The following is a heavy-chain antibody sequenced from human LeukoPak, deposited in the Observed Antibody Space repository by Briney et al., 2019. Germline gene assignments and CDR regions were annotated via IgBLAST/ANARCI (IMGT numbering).Heavy chain of an antibody. V-gene: IGHV3-23*01. CDR2: IYENGGTT. CDR1: GFTFRSHA. J-gene: IGHJ4*02. Sequence: GGSLRLSCVGSGFTFRSHAMSWDRQAPEKGLEFVSGIYENGGTTYYADSVKGQFSISRDNSKNTLYLQMDSPRGEDTAVYYCAKDFRIGYSAHFDYWGQGALVTVSS. D-gene: IGHD2-21*01. CDR3: AKDFRIGYSAHFDY.